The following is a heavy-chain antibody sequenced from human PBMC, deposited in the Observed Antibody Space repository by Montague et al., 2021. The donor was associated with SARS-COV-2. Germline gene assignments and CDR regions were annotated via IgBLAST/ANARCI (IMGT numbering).Heavy chain of an antibody. CDR3: ARVAGGYYHDSSAYFDY. CDR1: GGSFSGYY. J-gene: IGHJ4*02. Sequence: SETLSLTCAVYGGSFSGYYWSWIRQPPGKGLEWIGEINQSGSTNYNPSLKSRDTLSVDTSKKQFSLKLSSLTAADTAVYYCARVAGGYYHDSSAYFDYWGQGSLVTVSS. V-gene: IGHV4-34*01. D-gene: IGHD3-22*01. CDR2: INQSGST.